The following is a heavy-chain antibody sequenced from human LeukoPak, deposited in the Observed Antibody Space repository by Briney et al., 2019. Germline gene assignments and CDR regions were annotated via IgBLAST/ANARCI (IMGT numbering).Heavy chain of an antibody. Sequence: PSETLYLTCTVSGGSISSSSYYWDWIRQPPGKGLEWIGSIYYSGSTYYNPSLKSRVTISVDTSKNQVSLKLSSVTAADTAVYYCPRRGYDILTGFSLKGFDIWGQGTMVTVSS. CDR3: PRRGYDILTGFSLKGFDI. CDR2: IYYSGST. J-gene: IGHJ3*02. D-gene: IGHD3-9*01. V-gene: IGHV4-39*01. CDR1: GGSISSSSYY.